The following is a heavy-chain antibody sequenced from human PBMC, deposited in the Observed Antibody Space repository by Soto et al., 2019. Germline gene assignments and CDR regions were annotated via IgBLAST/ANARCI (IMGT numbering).Heavy chain of an antibody. CDR2: IYYSGST. V-gene: IGHV4-59*01. Sequence: SETLSLTCTVSGGSISSYYWSWIRQPPGKGLEWIGYIYYSGSTNYNPSLKSRVTISVDTSKNQFSLKLSSVTAADTAVYYCARGRRGDSSGWYGPSGYFDYWGQGTLVTVSS. CDR1: GGSISSYY. J-gene: IGHJ4*02. CDR3: ARGRRGDSSGWYGPSGYFDY. D-gene: IGHD6-19*01.